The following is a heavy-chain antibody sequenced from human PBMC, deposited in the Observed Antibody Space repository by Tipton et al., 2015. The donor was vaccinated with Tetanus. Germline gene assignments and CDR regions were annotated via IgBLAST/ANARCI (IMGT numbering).Heavy chain of an antibody. CDR3: ARLPKHYSASGST. V-gene: IGHV5-51*01. Sequence: QLVQSGAEVKKPGESLKISCQGSGYNFNLYWIAWVRQMPGKGLEWMGIIYPGDSDATYSPSFRGQVTISADKSISTAYLEWSSLKASDTAIYFCARLPKHYSASGSTWGQGTLVTVSS. J-gene: IGHJ5*02. CDR1: GYNFNLYW. CDR2: IYPGDSDA. D-gene: IGHD3-10*01.